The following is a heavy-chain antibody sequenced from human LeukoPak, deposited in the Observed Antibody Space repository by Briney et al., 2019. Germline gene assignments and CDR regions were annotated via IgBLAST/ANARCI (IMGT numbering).Heavy chain of an antibody. D-gene: IGHD1-26*01. CDR3: ARRWELKGDAFDI. Sequence: SETLSLTCTVSGGSITSGSYYWSWIRQPAGKGLEWIGRIYTSGSTDYNPSLKSRVTISVDTSKNQFSLKLSSVTAADTAVYYCARRWELKGDAFDIWGQGTMVTVSS. CDR2: IYTSGST. J-gene: IGHJ3*02. CDR1: GGSITSGSYY. V-gene: IGHV4-61*02.